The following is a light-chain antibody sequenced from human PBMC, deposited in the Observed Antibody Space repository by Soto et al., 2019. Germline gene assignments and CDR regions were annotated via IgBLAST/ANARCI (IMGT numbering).Light chain of an antibody. V-gene: IGKV3-20*01. J-gene: IGKJ4*01. Sequence: EIVLTQSPATLPLSPGERATVSCRASQSVSSSLAWYQQKPGQAPRVLISVASGRATGVPDRFSGSGSGTNFTLTISRLEPEDFAVYCCHQYGSSPPTFGGGTKVDIK. CDR2: VAS. CDR1: QSVSSS. CDR3: HQYGSSPPT.